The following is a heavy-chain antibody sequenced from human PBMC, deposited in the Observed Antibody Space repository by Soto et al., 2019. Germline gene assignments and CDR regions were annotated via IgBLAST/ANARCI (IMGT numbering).Heavy chain of an antibody. J-gene: IGHJ1*01. CDR3: ASGEHIVVVTATLAEYFQH. D-gene: IGHD2-21*02. CDR1: GFTFSSYS. CDR2: ISSSSSTI. V-gene: IGHV3-48*02. Sequence: EVQLVESGGGLVQPGGSLRLSCAASGFTFSSYSMNWVRQAPGKGLEWVSYISSSSSTIYYAASVKGRFTISRDNAKNSLYLHMNHLRDEDSAVYYCASGEHIVVVTATLAEYFQHWGQGTLVTVSS.